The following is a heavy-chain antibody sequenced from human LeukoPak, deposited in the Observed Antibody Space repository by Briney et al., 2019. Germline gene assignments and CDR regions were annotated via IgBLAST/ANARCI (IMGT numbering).Heavy chain of an antibody. D-gene: IGHD2-15*01. CDR1: GGSISSSSYY. V-gene: IGHV4-39*07. Sequence: SETLSLTCTVSGGSISSSSYYWGWIRQPPGKGLEWIGSIYYSGNTYYNPSLKSRVTISVDTSKNQFSLKLSSVTAADTAVYYCARGTLGYCSGGSCYESTTSAFDIWGQGTMVTVSS. CDR3: ARGTLGYCSGGSCYESTTSAFDI. J-gene: IGHJ3*02. CDR2: IYYSGNT.